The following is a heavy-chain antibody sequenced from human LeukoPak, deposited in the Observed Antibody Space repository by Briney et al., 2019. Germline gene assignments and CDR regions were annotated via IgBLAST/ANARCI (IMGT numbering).Heavy chain of an antibody. Sequence: PSETLSLTCTVSGASISSYYWSWIRQPAGKGLEWIGRIYTSGSTNYNPSLKSRVTMSVDTSKNQFSLKLSSVAAADTAVYYCARRNYVWGSYQFDPWGQGTLVTVSS. CDR2: IYTSGST. J-gene: IGHJ5*02. CDR1: GASISSYY. V-gene: IGHV4-4*07. D-gene: IGHD3-16*01. CDR3: ARRNYVWGSYQFDP.